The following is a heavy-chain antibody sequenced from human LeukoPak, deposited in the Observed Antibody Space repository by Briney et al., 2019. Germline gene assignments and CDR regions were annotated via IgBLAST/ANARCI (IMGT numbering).Heavy chain of an antibody. CDR1: GFTFSTYA. V-gene: IGHV3-23*01. CDR2: ISGSGGAT. Sequence: GGSLRLSCAASGFTFSTYAMHWVRQPPGKGLEWVSAISGSGGATYHADADSVKGRFIISRDNSKNTLYLQINSLRVEDTAVYYCAKDGYNYDSSGHFDYWGQGILVTVSS. CDR3: AKDGYNYDSSGHFDY. J-gene: IGHJ4*02. D-gene: IGHD3-22*01.